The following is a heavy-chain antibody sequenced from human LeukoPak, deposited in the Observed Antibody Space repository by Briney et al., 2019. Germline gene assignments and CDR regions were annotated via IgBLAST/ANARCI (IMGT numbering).Heavy chain of an antibody. CDR2: IKSKTDGGTT. D-gene: IGHD5/OR15-5a*01. CDR3: TTDFTSVYYFDY. CDR1: GFTFSNAW. J-gene: IGHJ4*02. V-gene: IGHV3-15*01. Sequence: GGSLRLSCAASGFTFSNAWMSWVRQAPGKGLDWVGRIKSKTDGGTTDYAAPVKGRFTISRDDSKNTLYLQMNSLKTEDTAVYYCTTDFTSVYYFDYWGQGTLVTVSS.